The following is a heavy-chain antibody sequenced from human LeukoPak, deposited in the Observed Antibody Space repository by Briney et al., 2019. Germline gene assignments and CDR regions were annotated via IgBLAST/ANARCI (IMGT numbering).Heavy chain of an antibody. CDR3: ARGLYGDYGGIDY. D-gene: IGHD4-17*01. CDR1: GYTFTSYD. CDR2: MNPDSGNT. Sequence: ASVKVSCKASGYTFTSYDINGVRQATGQGLEWIGWMNPDSGNTGYAQKFQGRVTMTRNTSISTAYMELSSLRSEDTAVYYCARGLYGDYGGIDYWGQGTLVTVSS. V-gene: IGHV1-8*01. J-gene: IGHJ4*02.